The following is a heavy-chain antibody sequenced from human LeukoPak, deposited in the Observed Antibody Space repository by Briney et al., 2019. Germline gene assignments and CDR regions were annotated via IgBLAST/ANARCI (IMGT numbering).Heavy chain of an antibody. CDR3: ARDPYDSSGSYLERYGMDV. V-gene: IGHV1-46*01. J-gene: IGHJ6*02. D-gene: IGHD3-22*01. Sequence: ASVKVSCKASGYTFTSYFMHWVRQAPGQGLEWMGIINPSGGSTSYAQKFQGRVTMTRDTSTSTVYMELSSLRSEDTAVYYCARDPYDSSGSYLERYGMDVRGQGTTVTVSS. CDR2: INPSGGST. CDR1: GYTFTSYF.